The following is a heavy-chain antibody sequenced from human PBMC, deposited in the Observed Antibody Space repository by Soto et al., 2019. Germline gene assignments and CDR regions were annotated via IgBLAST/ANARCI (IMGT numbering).Heavy chain of an antibody. CDR1: GFTFSSYG. Sequence: QVQLVESGGGVVQPERSLRLSCPASGFTFSSYGIHWVRQAPGKGLEWMEVVSYEGINKYYADYVKGRFTISRYNSKNILYSEVNSRLADDTAVSYCALPSCRRCSNDSGYTGCSHYWGQG. V-gene: IGHV3-30*03. CDR3: ALPSCRRCSNDSGYTGCSHY. CDR2: VSYEGINK. J-gene: IGHJ4*02. D-gene: IGHD2-8*01.